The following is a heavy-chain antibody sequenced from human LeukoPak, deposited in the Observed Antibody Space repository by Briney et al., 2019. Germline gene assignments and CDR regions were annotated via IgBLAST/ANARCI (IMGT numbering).Heavy chain of an antibody. CDR3: ARVGAYCGGDCYHYYGMDV. CDR2: MNPNSGNT. Sequence: ASVKVSCKASGYTFTSYDINWVRQATGQGLEWMGWMNPNSGNTGYAQKLQGRVTMTRNTSISTAYMELSSLRSEDTAVYYCARVGAYCGGDCYHYYGMDVWGQGTTVTVSS. CDR1: GYTFTSYD. J-gene: IGHJ6*02. D-gene: IGHD2-21*02. V-gene: IGHV1-8*01.